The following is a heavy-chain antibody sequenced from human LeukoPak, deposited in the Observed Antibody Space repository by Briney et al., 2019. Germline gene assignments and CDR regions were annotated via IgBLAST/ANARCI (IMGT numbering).Heavy chain of an antibody. D-gene: IGHD2-21*01. J-gene: IGHJ5*02. Sequence: ASVKVSCKASGGTFSSYAISWVRQAPGQGLEWMGWISAYNGNTNYAQKLQGRVTMTTDTSTSTAYMELRSLRSDDTAVYYCARGALAILVDPWGQGTLVTVSS. CDR1: GGTFSSYA. CDR3: ARGALAILVDP. V-gene: IGHV1-18*01. CDR2: ISAYNGNT.